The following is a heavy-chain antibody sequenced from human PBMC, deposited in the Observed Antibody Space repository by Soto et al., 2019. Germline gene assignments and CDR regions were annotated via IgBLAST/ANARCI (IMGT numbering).Heavy chain of an antibody. CDR2: IYYSGST. CDR3: ARDMDRRGWFAP. V-gene: IGHV4-59*01. Sequence: PSETLSLPCTVSGSSISSYYWSWIRQPPGKGLEWIGYIYYSGSTNYNPSLKSRVTISVDTSKNQFSLKLSSVTAADTAVYDCARDMDRRGWFAPWGQ. D-gene: IGHD3-10*01. J-gene: IGHJ5*02. CDR1: GSSISSYY.